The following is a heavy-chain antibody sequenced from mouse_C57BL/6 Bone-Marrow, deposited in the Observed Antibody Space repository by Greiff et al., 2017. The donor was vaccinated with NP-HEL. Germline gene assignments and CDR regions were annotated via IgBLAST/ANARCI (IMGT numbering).Heavy chain of an antibody. CDR3: ARNPLYYGSSDWYFDV. D-gene: IGHD1-1*01. CDR1: GFSLTSYG. CDR2: IWSGGST. J-gene: IGHJ1*03. V-gene: IGHV2-2*01. Sequence: VQLQQSGPGLVQPSQSLSITCTVSGFSLTSYGVHWVRQSPGKGLEWLGVIWSGGSTDYNAAFISRLSISKDNSKSQVFFKMNSLQADDTAIYYCARNPLYYGSSDWYFDVWGTGTTVTVSS.